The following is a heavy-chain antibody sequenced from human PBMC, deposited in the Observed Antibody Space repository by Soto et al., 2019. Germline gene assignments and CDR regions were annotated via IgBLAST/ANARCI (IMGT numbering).Heavy chain of an antibody. D-gene: IGHD2-15*01. J-gene: IGHJ6*02. CDR3: ARVHCSAGTCLDGLDF. CDR2: IYYRSKWFH. CDR1: GDSVSSNGAC. Sequence: SQTLSLTCVLSGDSVSSNGACWNWIRQSPSRGLQWLGGIYYRSKWFHDYAASVESRMAINPDTSRNQFSLQLNYVTPEDTAVYYCARVHCSAGTCLDGLDFWGQGTTVTVSS. V-gene: IGHV6-1*01.